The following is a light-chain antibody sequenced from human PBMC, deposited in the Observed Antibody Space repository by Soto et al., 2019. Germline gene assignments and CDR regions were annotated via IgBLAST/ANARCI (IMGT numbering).Light chain of an antibody. CDR1: SSDVGGYNY. CDR3: SSYSGTNYHYV. V-gene: IGLV2-8*01. CDR2: EVS. Sequence: QSALTQPHSASGSFGQSVTISFTGTSSDVGGYNYVSWYQQHPGNAPKLMIYEVSERPSGFPDRFSGSKSGNTASLTVSGHQADDDADYYCSSYSGTNYHYVFGTGTKVTVL. J-gene: IGLJ1*01.